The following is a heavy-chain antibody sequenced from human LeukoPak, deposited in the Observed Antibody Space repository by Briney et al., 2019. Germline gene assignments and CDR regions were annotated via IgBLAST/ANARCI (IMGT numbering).Heavy chain of an antibody. J-gene: IGHJ4*02. Sequence: GGSLRLSCTVSGFTVSSNSMSWVRQAPGKGLEWVSFIYSDNTHYSDSVKGRFTISRDNSKNTLYLQMNSLRAEDTAVYYCGVDYGVRGVVSREGGQGTLVIVSS. V-gene: IGHV3-53*05. D-gene: IGHD3-10*01. CDR3: GVDYGVRGVVSRE. CDR2: IYSDNT. CDR1: GFTVSSNS.